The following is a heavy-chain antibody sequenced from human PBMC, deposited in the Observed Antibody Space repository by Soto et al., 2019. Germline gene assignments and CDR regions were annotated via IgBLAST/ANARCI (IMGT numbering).Heavy chain of an antibody. CDR2: INPSGGST. Sequence: GASVKVSCKASGYTFTSYYMHWVRQAPGQGLEWMGIINPSGGSTSYAQKFQGRVTMTRDTSTSTVYVELSSLRSEDTAVYYCAREYYYDSSGYYFYYYGMDVWGQGTTVTVSS. CDR1: GYTFTSYY. J-gene: IGHJ6*02. V-gene: IGHV1-46*01. D-gene: IGHD3-22*01. CDR3: AREYYYDSSGYYFYYYGMDV.